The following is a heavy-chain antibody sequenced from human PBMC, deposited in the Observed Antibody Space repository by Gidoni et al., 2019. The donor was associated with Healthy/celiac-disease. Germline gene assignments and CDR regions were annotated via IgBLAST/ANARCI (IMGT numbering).Heavy chain of an antibody. D-gene: IGHD5-18*01. CDR3: ARTGGYSYVPYYYDGMDV. CDR2: IKQDGSEK. Sequence: LRLSCAASGFTFSSYWMSWVRQAPGKGLEWVANIKQDGSEKYYVDSVKGRFTISRDNAKNSLYLQMNSLRAEDTAVYYCARTGGYSYVPYYYDGMDVWGQGTTVTVSS. CDR1: GFTFSSYW. V-gene: IGHV3-7*01. J-gene: IGHJ6*02.